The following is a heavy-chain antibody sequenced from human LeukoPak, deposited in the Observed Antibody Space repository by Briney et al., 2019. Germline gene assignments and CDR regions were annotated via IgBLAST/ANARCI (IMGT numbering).Heavy chain of an antibody. V-gene: IGHV4-39*01. CDR3: ARLSGSYYSDFDY. CDR1: GGFISSSSYY. Sequence: SETLSLTCTVSGGFISSSSYYWGWIRQPPGKGLEWIGSIYYSGSAYYNPSLKSRVTISVDTSKNQFSLKLSSVTAADTAVYYCARLSGSYYSDFDYWGQGTLVTVSS. D-gene: IGHD1-26*01. J-gene: IGHJ4*02. CDR2: IYYSGSA.